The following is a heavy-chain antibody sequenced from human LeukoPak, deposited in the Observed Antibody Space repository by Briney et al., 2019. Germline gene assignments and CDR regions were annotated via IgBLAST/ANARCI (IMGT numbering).Heavy chain of an antibody. CDR1: GYTFTSYG. CDR3: ARDLMEFAGYSYGSNAFDI. V-gene: IGHV1-69*05. J-gene: IGHJ3*02. D-gene: IGHD5-18*01. CDR2: IIPIFGTA. Sequence: SVKVSCKASGYTFTSYGISWVRQAPGQGLEWMGGIIPIFGTANYAQKFQGRVTITTDESTSTAYMELSSLRSEDTAVYYCARDLMEFAGYSYGSNAFDIWGQGTMVTVSS.